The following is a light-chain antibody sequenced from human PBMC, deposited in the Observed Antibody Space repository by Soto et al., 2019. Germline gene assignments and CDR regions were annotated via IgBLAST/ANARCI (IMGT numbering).Light chain of an antibody. V-gene: IGLV1-40*01. J-gene: IGLJ3*02. Sequence: QSVLTQPPSGSGAPGQRVTISCTGSSFNIGAGYDVHWYQQLPGTTPKVVIYGNNNRPSGVPDRFSGSKSGTSASLAITGLPAEDEADYFCQSYDNRLHIVFSGGTKLTVL. CDR3: QSYDNRLHIV. CDR1: SFNIGAGYD. CDR2: GNN.